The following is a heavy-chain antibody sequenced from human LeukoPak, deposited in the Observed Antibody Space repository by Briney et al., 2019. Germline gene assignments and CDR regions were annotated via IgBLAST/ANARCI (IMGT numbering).Heavy chain of an antibody. J-gene: IGHJ4*02. CDR1: GGSISSYY. Sequence: SETLSLTCTVSGGSISSYYWSWIRQPPGKGLEWIGYIYYSGSTNYNPSLKSRVTISVDTSKNQFSLKLSSVTAADTAVYYCARGARDGYEIGFDYWGQGTLVTVSS. CDR2: IYYSGST. CDR3: ARGARDGYEIGFDY. V-gene: IGHV4-59*01. D-gene: IGHD5-24*01.